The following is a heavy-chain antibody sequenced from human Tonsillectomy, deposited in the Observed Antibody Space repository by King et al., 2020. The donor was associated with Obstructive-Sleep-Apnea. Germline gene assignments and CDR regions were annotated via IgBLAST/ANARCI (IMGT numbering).Heavy chain of an antibody. CDR3: AREGEERYTYGWIDY. CDR2: IYYSGST. J-gene: IGHJ4*02. Sequence: QLQESGPGLVKPSETLSLTCTVSGGSISRSSYYWGWIRQPPGKGLEWIGSIYYSGSTYYNPSLKSRVTISVDTSKNQCSLKLSSVTAADTAVYYCAREGEERYTYGWIDYWGQGTLVTVSS. D-gene: IGHD5-18*01. CDR1: GGSISRSSYY. V-gene: IGHV4-39*07.